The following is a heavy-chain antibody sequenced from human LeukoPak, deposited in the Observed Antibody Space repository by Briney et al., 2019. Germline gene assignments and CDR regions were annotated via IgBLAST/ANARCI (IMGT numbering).Heavy chain of an antibody. Sequence: GGSLRLSCAASGFTFSSYAMSWVRQAPGKGLEWVSAISGSGGSTYYADSVKGRFTVSRDNSKNTLYLQMNSLRAEDTAVYYCAKDRTSGSYRYFDYWGQGTLVTVSS. CDR3: AKDRTSGSYRYFDY. J-gene: IGHJ4*02. D-gene: IGHD1-26*01. CDR1: GFTFSSYA. CDR2: ISGSGGST. V-gene: IGHV3-23*01.